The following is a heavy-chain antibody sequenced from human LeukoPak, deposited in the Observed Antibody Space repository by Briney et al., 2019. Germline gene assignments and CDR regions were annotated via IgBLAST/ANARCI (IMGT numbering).Heavy chain of an antibody. CDR1: GGTFSSYA. D-gene: IGHD6-13*01. V-gene: IGHV1-69*05. Sequence: SVKFSCKASGGTFSSYAISWVRQAPGQGLEWMGGIIPIFGTANYAQKFQGRVTITTDESTSTAYMELSSLRSEDTAVYYCARDRIEADRYFDYWGQGTLVTVSS. J-gene: IGHJ4*02. CDR3: ARDRIEADRYFDY. CDR2: IIPIFGTA.